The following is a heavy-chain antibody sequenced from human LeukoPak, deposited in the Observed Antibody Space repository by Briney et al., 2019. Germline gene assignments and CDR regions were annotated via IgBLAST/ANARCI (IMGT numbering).Heavy chain of an antibody. CDR2: IRQDGSEK. CDR3: VRGCGTSSCHYYLDS. D-gene: IGHD6-13*01. V-gene: IGHV3-7*01. CDR1: GFTFSTYW. Sequence: PWGSLRLSCAASGFTFSTYWMSWVRQAPGKGLEWVATIRQDGSEKHYVDSVEGRFTISRDNAQNSLYLQMHSLGVKDTAVYYCVRGCGTSSCHYYLDSWGQGTLVTVSS. J-gene: IGHJ4*02.